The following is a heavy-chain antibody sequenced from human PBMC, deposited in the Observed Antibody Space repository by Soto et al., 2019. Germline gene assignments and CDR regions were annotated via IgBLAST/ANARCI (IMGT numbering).Heavy chain of an antibody. CDR1: GFTFSSYG. Sequence: GGSLRLSCAASGFTFSSYGMHWVRQAPGKGLEWVAVISYDGSNKYYADSVKGRFTISRDNSKNTLYLQMNSLRAEDTAVYYCARGEVGDYYDSSGYRAFDIWGQGTMVTVSS. D-gene: IGHD3-22*01. CDR3: ARGEVGDYYDSSGYRAFDI. CDR2: ISYDGSNK. V-gene: IGHV3-30*03. J-gene: IGHJ3*02.